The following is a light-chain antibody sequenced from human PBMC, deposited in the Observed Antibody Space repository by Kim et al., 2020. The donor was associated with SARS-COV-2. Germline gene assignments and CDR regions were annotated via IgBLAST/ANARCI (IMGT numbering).Light chain of an antibody. CDR2: AAS. Sequence: SASVRDRVTITCRASQGISTSLVWYQQKPGKAPTLLIYAASSLQSGVPSRFSGSGSGTDFALTINSLQPEDFASYYCQQLNSYPRTFGQGTKLEI. J-gene: IGKJ2*01. V-gene: IGKV1-9*01. CDR1: QGISTS. CDR3: QQLNSYPRT.